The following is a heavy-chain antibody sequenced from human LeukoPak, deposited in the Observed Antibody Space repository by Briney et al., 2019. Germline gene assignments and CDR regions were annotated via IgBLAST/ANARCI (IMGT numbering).Heavy chain of an antibody. CDR2: ISSSSSTI. CDR1: GFTFTSYS. CDR3: ARARRYRSSWYHDY. J-gene: IGHJ4*02. Sequence: GGSLRLSCAASGFTFTSYSMNWVRQAPGKGLDWVSYISSSSSTIYYADSVKGRFTISRDNANNSLYLQMNSLRDEDTAVYYCARARRYRSSWYHDYWGQGSLVTVSS. D-gene: IGHD6-13*01. V-gene: IGHV3-48*02.